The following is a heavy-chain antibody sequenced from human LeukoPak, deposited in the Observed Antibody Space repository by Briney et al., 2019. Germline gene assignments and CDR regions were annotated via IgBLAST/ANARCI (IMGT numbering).Heavy chain of an antibody. V-gene: IGHV5-51*01. CDR1: GYTFSSYW. D-gene: IGHD3-3*01. J-gene: IGHJ4*02. CDR3: ARQNDFRLDY. CDR2: IYPGDSDT. Sequence: GESLKISCKGSGYTFSSYWIGWVRQMPGKGLEWMGIIYPGDSDTRYSPSLQGQVTISVDTSIGTAYLQWSSLKASDTAIYYCARQNDFRLDYWGQGTLVTVSS.